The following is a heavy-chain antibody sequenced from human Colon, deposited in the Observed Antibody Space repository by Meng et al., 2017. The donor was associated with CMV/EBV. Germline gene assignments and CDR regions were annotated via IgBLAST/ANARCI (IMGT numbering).Heavy chain of an antibody. CDR2: IRNKANSYTT. CDR1: GFTFSDHF. Sequence: CAASGFTFSDHFMDWVRQAPGKGLEWAGRIRNKANSYTTEYGASVKGRFTISRDDSKNSVYLQMNSMKTEDTAVYYCARVWRGRWFAPWGQGTLVTVSS. D-gene: IGHD2-21*01. J-gene: IGHJ5*02. V-gene: IGHV3-72*01. CDR3: ARVWRGRWFAP.